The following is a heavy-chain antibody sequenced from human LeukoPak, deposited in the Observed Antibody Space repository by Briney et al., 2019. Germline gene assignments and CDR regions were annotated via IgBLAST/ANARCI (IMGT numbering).Heavy chain of an antibody. CDR1: GDSMSNFY. V-gene: IGHV4-4*07. D-gene: IGHD2-2*01. CDR3: ARGGAYQPDPSPYYQFMDV. CDR2: IYTNGGT. J-gene: IGHJ6*03. Sequence: SETLSLTCTGSGDSMSNFYGSWSRQPAGKGLEWIGRIYTNGGTKYISSLKTRLTVTLDTSRHQFSLKLSSVTAADTAVYYCARGGAYQPDPSPYYQFMDVWGKGTTVTVSS.